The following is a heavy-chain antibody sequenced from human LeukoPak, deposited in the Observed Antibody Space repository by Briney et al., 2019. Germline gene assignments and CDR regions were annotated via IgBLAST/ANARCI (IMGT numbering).Heavy chain of an antibody. V-gene: IGHV4-39*07. CDR1: GGSMSGGSDF. J-gene: IGHJ4*03. D-gene: IGHD3-16*01. CDR3: ARRWGTLCAGNCLRRVFNFVS. CDR2: IYSSGSS. Sequence: SETLSLTFTVSGGSMSGGSDFWGWIRQPPGKGLEWIGKIYSSGSSYDNPSVERGVTISIKMTKKRFYLKLRSVTGADTAVYYCARRWGTLCAGNCLRRVFNFVSWGDGTPVTVSS.